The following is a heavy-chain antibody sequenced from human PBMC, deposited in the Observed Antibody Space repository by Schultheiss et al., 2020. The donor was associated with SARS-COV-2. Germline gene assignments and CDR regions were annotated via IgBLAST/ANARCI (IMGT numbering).Heavy chain of an antibody. J-gene: IGHJ6*02. V-gene: IGHV3-30-3*01. Sequence: GGSLRLSCAASGFTFSSYAMHWVRQAPGKGLEWVAVISYDGSNKYYADSVKGRFTISRDNSKNTLYLQMISLRAEDTAVYYCAKDPRDLRPYYYYGMDVWGQGTTVTVSS. CDR2: ISYDGSNK. D-gene: IGHD6-6*01. CDR3: AKDPRDLRPYYYYGMDV. CDR1: GFTFSSYA.